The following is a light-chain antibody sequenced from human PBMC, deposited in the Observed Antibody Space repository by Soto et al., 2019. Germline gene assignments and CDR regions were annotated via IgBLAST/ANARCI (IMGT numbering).Light chain of an antibody. CDR1: SSDLAIYNY. Sequence: QSALTQPASVSGSPGQSITISCNRTSSDLAIYNYVSWYQQQPGKAPKLMIYQVTNRPSGVSNRFSGSRSGNTASLTSSGLQAEDEADYYCSSYTDSSNYVFGTGTKLTVL. CDR2: QVT. CDR3: SSYTDSSNYV. J-gene: IGLJ1*01. V-gene: IGLV2-14*01.